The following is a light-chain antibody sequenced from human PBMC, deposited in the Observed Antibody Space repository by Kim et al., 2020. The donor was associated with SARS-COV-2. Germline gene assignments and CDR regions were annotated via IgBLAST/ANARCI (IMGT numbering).Light chain of an antibody. CDR2: VTS. CDR1: QRVCSN. CDR3: QQYNNWPQT. Sequence: VSPAERATPSSRDSQRVCSNLAWYQQRPGQPPRVLNCVTSTGATGIPARFSGSGSGTEFTLALSSLQSEDSTLYYCQQYNNWPQTFGQETKVDI. V-gene: IGKV3-15*01. J-gene: IGKJ1*01.